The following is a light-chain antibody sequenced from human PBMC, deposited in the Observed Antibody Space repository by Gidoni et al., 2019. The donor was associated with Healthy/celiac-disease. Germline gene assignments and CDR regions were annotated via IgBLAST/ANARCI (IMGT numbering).Light chain of an antibody. V-gene: IGKV1-39*01. Sequence: DIQMTQSPSSLSASVGDRVTITCRASQSISSYLNWYQQKPGKAPKLLIYAASSLQSGVPSRFSGSGSGTDFTLTLSNLQPEDFSTYYCQQSYSTPFTFGPGTKVDIK. J-gene: IGKJ3*01. CDR2: AAS. CDR1: QSISSY. CDR3: QQSYSTPFT.